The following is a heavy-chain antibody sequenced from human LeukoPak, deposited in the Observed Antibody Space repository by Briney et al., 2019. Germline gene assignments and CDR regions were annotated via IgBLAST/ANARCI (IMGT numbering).Heavy chain of an antibody. J-gene: IGHJ5*01. CDR3: ARVFKGNYYACLGTYRWFDS. CDR1: GYTFYNYD. CDR2: MNPNSGNT. V-gene: IGHV1-8*03. Sequence: ASVKVSCKASGYTFYNYDINWVRQATGQGLGWMGWMNPNSGNTGYAQKFQGRVTITMDTSRSTAYMKLSSLRSEDTAVYSGARVFKGNYYACLGTYRWFDSWGQGTLVTVSS. D-gene: IGHD3-10*01.